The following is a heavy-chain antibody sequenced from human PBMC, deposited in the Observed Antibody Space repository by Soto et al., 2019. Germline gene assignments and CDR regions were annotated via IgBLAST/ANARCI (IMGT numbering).Heavy chain of an antibody. CDR2: VHSTGST. CDR3: AKYRRGSGWYYLSY. Sequence: PSEAMSLTCTVSGASIHNNYWSWIRQTPGKGMEWIGYVHSTGSTNYNPSLQSRVIMSVDTSKDQFSLKMTSVTAADTAVYYCAKYRRGSGWYYLSYWGQGILVTVSS. D-gene: IGHD6-19*01. V-gene: IGHV4-59*12. J-gene: IGHJ4*02. CDR1: GASIHNNY.